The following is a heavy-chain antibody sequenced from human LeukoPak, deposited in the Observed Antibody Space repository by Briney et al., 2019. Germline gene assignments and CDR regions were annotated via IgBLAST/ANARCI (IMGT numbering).Heavy chain of an antibody. Sequence: SVKLSCKASRDTFSSYAISWVRQAPGQGLEWMGGITPIFGTENYTQKFQGRDTITADESPRTPYVALGALRCEDTAVYYCARGSGYDLGTAGNWFDAGGEGRLVTV. V-gene: IGHV1-69*01. CDR2: ITPIFGTE. CDR3: ARGSGYDLGTAGNWFDA. J-gene: IGHJ5*02. CDR1: RDTFSSYA. D-gene: IGHD5-12*01.